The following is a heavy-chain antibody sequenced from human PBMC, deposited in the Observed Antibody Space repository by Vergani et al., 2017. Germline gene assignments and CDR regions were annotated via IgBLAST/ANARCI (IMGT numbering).Heavy chain of an antibody. CDR2: INAGNGNT. CDR3: ARGRIAVAGIDI. V-gene: IGHV1-3*01. CDR1: GYTFTSYA. Sequence: QVQLVQSGAEVKKPGASVKVSCKASGYTFTSYAMHWVRQAPGKRLEWMGWINAGNGNTKYSQKFQGRVTITRDTSASTAYMELSSLRSEDTAVYYCARGRIAVAGIDIWGQGTMVTVSS. J-gene: IGHJ3*02. D-gene: IGHD6-19*01.